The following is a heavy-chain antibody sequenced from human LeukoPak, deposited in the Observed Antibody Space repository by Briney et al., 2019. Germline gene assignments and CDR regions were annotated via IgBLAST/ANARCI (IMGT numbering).Heavy chain of an antibody. CDR3: ARVIYYDSSGYSYYYYYYMDV. V-gene: IGHV1-18*01. CDR2: ISTYNGNT. CDR1: GYTFTNYG. J-gene: IGHJ6*03. D-gene: IGHD3-22*01. Sequence: GASVTVSCKASGYTFTNYGVNWVRQAPGQGLEWMGWISTYNGNTNYAQRLQGRVTMTTDTSTSTAYMELRSLRSDDTAVYYCARVIYYDSSGYSYYYYYYMDVWGKGTTVTVSS.